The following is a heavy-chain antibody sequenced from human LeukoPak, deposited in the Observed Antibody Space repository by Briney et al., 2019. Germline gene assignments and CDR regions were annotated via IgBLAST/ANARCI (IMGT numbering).Heavy chain of an antibody. CDR2: INHSGST. D-gene: IGHD6-13*01. CDR3: ARDSIAAAGSRLFDY. Sequence: SETLSLTCAVYGGSLSGYYWSWIRQPPGKGLEWIGEINHSGSTNYNPSLKSRVTISVDTSKNQFSLKLSSVTAADTAVYYCARDSIAAAGSRLFDYWGQGTLVTVSS. V-gene: IGHV4-34*01. J-gene: IGHJ4*02. CDR1: GGSLSGYY.